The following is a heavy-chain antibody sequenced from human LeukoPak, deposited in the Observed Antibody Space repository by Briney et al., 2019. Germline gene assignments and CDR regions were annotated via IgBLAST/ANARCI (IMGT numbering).Heavy chain of an antibody. V-gene: IGHV3-21*01. Sequence: PGGSLRLSCAASGFTFSSYSMNWVRQAPGKGLEWVSSISSSSSYIYYADSVKGRFTISRDNAKNSLYLQVNSLRAEDTPVYYCASHTGQSSYDTRWDWGQGTLVTVSS. CDR3: ASHTGQSSYDTRWD. J-gene: IGHJ4*02. CDR1: GFTFSSYS. CDR2: ISSSSSYI. D-gene: IGHD3-9*01.